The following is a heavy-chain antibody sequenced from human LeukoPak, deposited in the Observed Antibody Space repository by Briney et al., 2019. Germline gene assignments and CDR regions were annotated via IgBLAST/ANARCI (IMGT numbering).Heavy chain of an antibody. CDR2: IYYSGST. CDR3: ARQGRGYGGNSDY. J-gene: IGHJ4*02. CDR1: DGSISSYY. D-gene: IGHD4-23*01. V-gene: IGHV4-59*08. Sequence: PSETLSLTCTVSDGSISSYYWSWIRQPPGKGLEWIGYIYYSGSTNYNPSLKSRVTISVDTSKTQFSLKLSSVTAADTAVYYCARQGRGYGGNSDYWGQGTLVTVSS.